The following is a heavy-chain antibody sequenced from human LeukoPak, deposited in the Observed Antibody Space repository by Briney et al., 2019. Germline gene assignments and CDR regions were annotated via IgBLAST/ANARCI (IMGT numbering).Heavy chain of an antibody. CDR2: IYYSGST. CDR3: AVQLVVPAAGALYYYYGMDV. J-gene: IGHJ6*02. CDR1: GVSISSYY. Sequence: SETLSLTCTVSGVSISSYYWSWIRQPPGKGLEWIGYIYYSGSTNYNPSLKSRVTISVDTSKNQFSLKLSSVTAADTAVYYCAVQLVVPAAGALYYYYGMDVWGQGTTVTVS. D-gene: IGHD2-2*01. V-gene: IGHV4-59*01.